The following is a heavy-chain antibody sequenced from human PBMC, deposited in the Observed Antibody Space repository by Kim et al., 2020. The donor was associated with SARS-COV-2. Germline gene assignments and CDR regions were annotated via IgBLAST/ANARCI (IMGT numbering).Heavy chain of an antibody. CDR3: ANSAAY. V-gene: IGHV3-53*01. CDR2: YSGGST. Sequence: YSGGSTYYADSVKGRFTISRDSSKNTLYLQMNSLRVEDMAVYYCANSAAYWGQGTLVTVSS. J-gene: IGHJ4*02. D-gene: IGHD2-15*01.